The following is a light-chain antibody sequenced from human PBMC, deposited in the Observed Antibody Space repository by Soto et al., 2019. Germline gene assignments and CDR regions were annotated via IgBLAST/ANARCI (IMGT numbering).Light chain of an antibody. V-gene: IGKV1-39*01. CDR1: QSISRY. Sequence: DIQMTQSPSSLSASVGDRVTITCRASQSISRYLNWYQEKPGKAPKLLIYAASSLQSGVPSRFSGSGSGTDFTLTISSLQPEGFATYYCQQTFSTPVAFGQGTKVEIK. CDR2: AAS. CDR3: QQTFSTPVA. J-gene: IGKJ1*01.